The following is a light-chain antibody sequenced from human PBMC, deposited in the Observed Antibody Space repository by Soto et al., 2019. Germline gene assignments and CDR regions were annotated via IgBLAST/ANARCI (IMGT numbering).Light chain of an antibody. V-gene: IGKV3-20*01. J-gene: IGKJ3*01. CDR2: GAS. CDR3: QQYGSSLFT. Sequence: EIVLTQSPGTLSLSPGERATLSCRASQSVSSSYLAWYQQKPGQAPRLLIYGASSRATGIPDRFSGSGSGIDFTLTISRLEPEDFAVYYCQQYGSSLFTFGPGNKVDIK. CDR1: QSVSSSY.